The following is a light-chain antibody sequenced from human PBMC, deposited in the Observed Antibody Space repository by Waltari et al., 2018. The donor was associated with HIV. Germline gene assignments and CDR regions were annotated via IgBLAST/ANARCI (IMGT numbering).Light chain of an antibody. V-gene: IGLV2-11*01. CDR3: CSYTTMTTLL. CDR2: EVN. CDR1: SSDVGGYDF. Sequence: QSALTQPRSVSGSPGESVTISCTGTSSDVGGYDFVSWYQQSPGKAPKLIIYEVNKRPPGVPDRFSGSKSGNTASLTISGLQPEDEAAYHCCSYTTMTTLLFGGGTKVTVL. J-gene: IGLJ3*02.